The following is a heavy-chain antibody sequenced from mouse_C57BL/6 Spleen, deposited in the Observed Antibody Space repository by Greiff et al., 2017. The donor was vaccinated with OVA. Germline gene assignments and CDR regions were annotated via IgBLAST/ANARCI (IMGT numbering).Heavy chain of an antibody. CDR2: IHPNSGST. V-gene: IGHV1-64*01. Sequence: QVQLQQPGAELVKPGASVKLSCKASGYTFTSYWMHWVKQRPGQGLEWIGMIHPNSGSTNYNEKFKSKATLTVDKSSSTAYMQLSSLTSEDSAVYYCARETIGIYYYGSSYAYFDYWGQGTTLTVSS. J-gene: IGHJ2*01. CDR3: ARETIGIYYYGSSYAYFDY. D-gene: IGHD1-1*01. CDR1: GYTFTSYW.